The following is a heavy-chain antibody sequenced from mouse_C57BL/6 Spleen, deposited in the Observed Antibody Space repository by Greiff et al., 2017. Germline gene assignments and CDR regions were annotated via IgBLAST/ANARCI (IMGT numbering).Heavy chain of an antibody. J-gene: IGHJ2*01. CDR2: ISRGSSTI. Sequence: EVKLVESGGGLVKPGGSLKLSCAASGFTFSDYGMHWVRQAPEKGLEWVAYISRGSSTIYYADTVKGRFTISRDNAKNTLFLQMTSLRSEDTAMYYCARRQLRLPRFDYWGQGTTLTVSS. CDR3: ARRQLRLPRFDY. V-gene: IGHV5-17*01. D-gene: IGHD3-2*02. CDR1: GFTFSDYG.